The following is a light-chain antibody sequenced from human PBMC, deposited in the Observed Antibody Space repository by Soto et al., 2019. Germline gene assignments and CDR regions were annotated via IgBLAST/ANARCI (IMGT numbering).Light chain of an antibody. CDR1: QTVSSNY. Sequence: EIVLTQSPDTLSLSPGERATLYFRASQTVSSNYLAWCQQRPGQAPRLLIYGASTRAAGIPDRFSGSGSGTDFTLTITRLEPEDSAVYFCQQYTGPPTTFGQGTRLEI. CDR2: GAS. V-gene: IGKV3-20*01. J-gene: IGKJ5*01. CDR3: QQYTGPPTT.